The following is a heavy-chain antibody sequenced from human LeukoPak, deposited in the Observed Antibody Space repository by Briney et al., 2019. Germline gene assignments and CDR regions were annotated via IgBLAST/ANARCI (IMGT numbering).Heavy chain of an antibody. CDR3: TRRGIDYGDYVPFDP. D-gene: IGHD4-17*01. V-gene: IGHV3-73*01. J-gene: IGHJ5*02. Sequence: GGSLRLSCAASGFTFSGSAMHWVRQASGKGLEWVGRIRSKANSYATAYAASVKGRFTISRDDSKNTAYLQMNSLKTEDTAVYYCTRRGIDYGDYVPFDPWGQGTLVTVSS. CDR2: IRSKANSYAT. CDR1: GFTFSGSA.